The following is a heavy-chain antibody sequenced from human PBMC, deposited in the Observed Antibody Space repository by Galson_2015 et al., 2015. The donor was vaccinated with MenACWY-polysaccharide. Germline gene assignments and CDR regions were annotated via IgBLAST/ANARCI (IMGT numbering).Heavy chain of an antibody. CDR1: GGTLNNYA. Sequence: SVKVSCKASGGTLNNYAVVWVRQAPGQGLEWVGGVVPLLGTTTYAQKLQDRVTITADLYTSTAYMELISLRSGDTAVYYCGRTYGDYFYGMDVWGQGTTVTVSS. CDR3: GRTYGDYFYGMDV. D-gene: IGHD4-17*01. V-gene: IGHV1-69*10. J-gene: IGHJ6*02. CDR2: VVPLLGTT.